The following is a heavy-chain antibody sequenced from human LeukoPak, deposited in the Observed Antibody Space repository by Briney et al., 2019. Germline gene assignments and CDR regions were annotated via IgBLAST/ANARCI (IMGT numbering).Heavy chain of an antibody. CDR1: GFTFSSYA. Sequence: PGGSLRLSCAASGFTFSSYAMSWVRQAPGKGLEWVAFIRYNGINKYYADSVKGRFTISRDNSKNTLYLQMNSLRAEDTAVYYCAKVPHGIAAAPQNPPTIYFMDVWGKGTTVTISS. V-gene: IGHV3-30*02. J-gene: IGHJ6*03. CDR2: IRYNGINK. CDR3: AKVPHGIAAAPQNPPTIYFMDV. D-gene: IGHD6-13*01.